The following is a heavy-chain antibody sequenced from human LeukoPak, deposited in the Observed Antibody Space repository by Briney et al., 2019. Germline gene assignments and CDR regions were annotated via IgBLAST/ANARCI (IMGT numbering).Heavy chain of an antibody. D-gene: IGHD3-22*01. V-gene: IGHV5-51*01. CDR2: TYPGDSDT. J-gene: IGHJ4*02. Sequence: PGESLKISCKGSGYNFINYWIGWVRQMPGEGLEWMGITYPGDSDTRYSPSFQGQVTFSADKSISTAYLQWSSLKASDTAMYYCARHGLLEYIDYWGQGTLVTVSS. CDR1: GYNFINYW. CDR3: ARHGLLEYIDY.